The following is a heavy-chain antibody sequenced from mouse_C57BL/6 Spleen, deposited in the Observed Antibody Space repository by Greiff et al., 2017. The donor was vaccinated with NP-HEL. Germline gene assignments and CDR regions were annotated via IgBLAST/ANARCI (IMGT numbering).Heavy chain of an antibody. J-gene: IGHJ3*01. CDR3: AITSGYVAY. CDR1: GYTFTSYG. D-gene: IGHD3-2*02. CDR2: IYPRSGNT. Sequence: QVQLKESGAELARPGASVKLSCKASGYTFTSYGISWVKQSTGQGLEWIGEIYPRSGNTYYNEKFNGKAPLTADKSSSTAYMELRRLTSEDSAVYFCAITSGYVAYWGQGTLVTVSA. V-gene: IGHV1-81*01.